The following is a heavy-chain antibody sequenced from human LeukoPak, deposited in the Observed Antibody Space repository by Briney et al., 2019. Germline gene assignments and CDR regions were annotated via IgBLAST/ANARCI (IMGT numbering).Heavy chain of an antibody. CDR3: ARAGYDFWSGSLYFDY. D-gene: IGHD3-3*01. CDR2: INPNSGGT. J-gene: IGHJ4*02. Sequence: ASVKVSCKASGYTFTGYYMHWVRQAPGQGLEWMGWINPNSGGTNYAHKFQGRVTMTRDTSISTAYMELSRLRSDDTAVYYCARAGYDFWSGSLYFDYWGQGTLVTVSS. V-gene: IGHV1-2*07. CDR1: GYTFTGYY.